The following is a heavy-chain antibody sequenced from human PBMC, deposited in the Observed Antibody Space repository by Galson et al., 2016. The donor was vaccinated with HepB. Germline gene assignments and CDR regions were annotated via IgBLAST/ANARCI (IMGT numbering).Heavy chain of an antibody. J-gene: IGHJ4*02. V-gene: IGHV2-5*01. Sequence: PALVKPTQTLTLTCTFSGFSLSDEGECVGWVRQSPGRALEWLALIYWYDDKRYSPSLRDRLAITKDISKNQVVLTMTNMDPVDTGTYCCAHSFFSILTGPFDSWGQGALVAVSS. CDR3: AHSFFSILTGPFDS. D-gene: IGHD3-9*01. CDR1: GFSLSDEGEC. CDR2: IYWYDDK.